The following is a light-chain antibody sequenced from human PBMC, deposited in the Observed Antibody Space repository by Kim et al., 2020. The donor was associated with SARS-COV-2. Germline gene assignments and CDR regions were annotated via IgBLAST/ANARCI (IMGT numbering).Light chain of an antibody. CDR2: KDS. J-gene: IGLJ2*01. CDR3: QSADKSGTYVV. V-gene: IGLV3-25*03. CDR1: ALPNQF. Sequence: PGQTARITCCADALPNQFAYWYQQKPGQAPVLVIYKDSQRPSGIPERFSGSSSGTTVTLTISGVQAEDEADYYCQSADKSGTYVVFGGGTQLTVL.